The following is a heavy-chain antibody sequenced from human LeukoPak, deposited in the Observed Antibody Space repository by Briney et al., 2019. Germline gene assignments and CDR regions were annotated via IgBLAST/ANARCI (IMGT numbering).Heavy chain of an antibody. D-gene: IGHD1-1*01. CDR2: IYTSGST. CDR1: GGSISSYY. V-gene: IGHV4-4*09. CDR3: ARHATTELELEPNWFDP. Sequence: SETLSLTCTVSGGSISSYYWSWIRQPPGKGLEWIGYIYTSGSTNYNPSLKSRVTISVDTSKNQFSLKLSSVTAADTAVYYCARHATTELELEPNWFDPWGQGTLVTVSS. J-gene: IGHJ5*02.